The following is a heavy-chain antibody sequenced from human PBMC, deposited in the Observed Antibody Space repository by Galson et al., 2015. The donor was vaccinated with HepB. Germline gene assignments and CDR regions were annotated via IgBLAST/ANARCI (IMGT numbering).Heavy chain of an antibody. V-gene: IGHV4-59*01. CDR3: AEGGDSGILVHAFDI. CDR2: TYYTGNI. D-gene: IGHD2-21*02. CDR1: GGSITSSY. Sequence: SETLSLTCTVSGGSITSSYWSWIRQPPGKGLEWIGFTYYTGNIHYNPSLSSRATISIGTSKNQFSLRLTSVTAADTAVYYCAEGGDSGILVHAFDIWGQGTMVAVSS. J-gene: IGHJ3*02.